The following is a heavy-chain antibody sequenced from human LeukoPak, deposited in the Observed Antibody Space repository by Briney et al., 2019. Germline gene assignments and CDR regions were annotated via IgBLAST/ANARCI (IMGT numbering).Heavy chain of an antibody. CDR3: ARWQLERPYHFDC. V-gene: IGHV3-23*01. CDR2: ISGSGGST. D-gene: IGHD1-1*01. CDR1: GFTFSSYA. Sequence: GGSLRLSCAASGFTFSSYAMSWVRQAPGKGLEWVSAISGSGGSTYYADSVKGRFTISRDNSKNTLYLQMNSLRAEDTAVYYCARWQLERPYHFDCWGQGALVTVSS. J-gene: IGHJ4*02.